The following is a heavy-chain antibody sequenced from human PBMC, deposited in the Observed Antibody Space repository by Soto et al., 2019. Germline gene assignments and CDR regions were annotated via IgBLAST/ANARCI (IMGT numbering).Heavy chain of an antibody. D-gene: IGHD4-17*01. Sequence: GGSLRLSCAASGFTFSSYAMSWVRQAPGKGLEWVSAISGSGGSTYYADCVKGRFTISIDNSKNTLNLQMKSLRAEDMAVYYWVKALRAVFLVADYWGQGTLVTVSS. V-gene: IGHV3-23*01. CDR3: VKALRAVFLVADY. CDR1: GFTFSSYA. CDR2: ISGSGGST. J-gene: IGHJ4*02.